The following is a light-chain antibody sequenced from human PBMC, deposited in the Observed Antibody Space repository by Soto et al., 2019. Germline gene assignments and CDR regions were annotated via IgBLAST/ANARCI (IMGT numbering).Light chain of an antibody. V-gene: IGKV1-5*03. CDR2: KAS. Sequence: DIQMTQSPSTLSASVGDRVTITCRASQSISSWFAWYQQKPGTAPNLLIYKASTLQSGVPSRFSGSGSGTEFTLTISSLQPDDSATYYCQQYNDNWTFGQGTKVEIK. CDR1: QSISSW. J-gene: IGKJ1*01. CDR3: QQYNDNWT.